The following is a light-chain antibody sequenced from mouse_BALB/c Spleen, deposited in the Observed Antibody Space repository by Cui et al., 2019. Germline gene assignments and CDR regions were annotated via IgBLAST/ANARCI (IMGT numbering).Light chain of an antibody. CDR2: DTS. CDR1: SSVSY. Sequence: QIVLTQSPAIMPASPGEKVTMTCSDSSSVSYMHWYQQKSGTSPKRWIYDTSKLASGVPARFSGSGSGTSYSLTISSMEAEDAATYYCQQWSSNPPTFGGGTKLEIK. CDR3: QQWSSNPPT. J-gene: IGKJ2*01. V-gene: IGKV4-59*01.